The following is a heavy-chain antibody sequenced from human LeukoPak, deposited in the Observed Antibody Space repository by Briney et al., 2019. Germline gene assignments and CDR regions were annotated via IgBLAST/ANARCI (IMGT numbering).Heavy chain of an antibody. V-gene: IGHV3-20*04. CDR1: GFTFSSYG. Sequence: PGGSLRLSCAASGFTFSSYGMSWVRQAPGKGLEWVSGINWSGGSTGYADSVKGRFTISRDNAKNSLYLQMNSLRAEDTALYYCAREMYSSGWLNAFDIWGQGTMVTVSS. D-gene: IGHD6-19*01. CDR3: AREMYSSGWLNAFDI. CDR2: INWSGGST. J-gene: IGHJ3*02.